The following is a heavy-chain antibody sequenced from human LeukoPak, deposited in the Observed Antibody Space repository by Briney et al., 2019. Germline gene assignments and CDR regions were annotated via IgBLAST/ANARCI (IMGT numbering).Heavy chain of an antibody. CDR3: ARYASYKYSGTYYYDY. CDR2: IDSYNSI. D-gene: IGHD1-26*01. CDR1: GFTFDIYT. V-gene: IGHV3-69-1*02. Sequence: GGSLRLSCAASGFTFDIYTMIWVRQAPGKGLKWVSSIDSYNSIYYADSLKGRFTISRDNAKNSLYLQMNSLRAEDTAIYYCARYASYKYSGTYYYDYWGQGTLVSVSS. J-gene: IGHJ4*02.